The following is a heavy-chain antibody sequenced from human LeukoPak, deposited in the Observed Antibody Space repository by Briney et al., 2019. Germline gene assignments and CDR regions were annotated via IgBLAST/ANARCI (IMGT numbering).Heavy chain of an antibody. CDR3: ARGPHIVVVPAAIREGYYYYYYMDV. V-gene: IGHV1-69*05. CDR1: GGTFSSYA. Sequence: SVKVSCKASGGTFSSYAISWVRQAPGQGLEWMGGIIPIFGTANYAQKFQGRVTITTDESTSTAYMELSSLRSEDTAVYYCARGPHIVVVPAAIREGYYYYYYMDVWGKGTTVTVS. D-gene: IGHD2-2*01. CDR2: IIPIFGTA. J-gene: IGHJ6*03.